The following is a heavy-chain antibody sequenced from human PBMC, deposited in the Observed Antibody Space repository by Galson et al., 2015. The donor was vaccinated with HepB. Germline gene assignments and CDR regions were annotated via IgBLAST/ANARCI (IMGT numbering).Heavy chain of an antibody. Sequence: SVKVSCKVSGYTLTELSMHWVRQAPGKGLEWMGDFDPEDGETIYAQKFQGRVTMTEDTSTDTAYMELSSLRSEDTAVYYCATISRGSYYLDAFDIWGQGTMVTVSS. V-gene: IGHV1-24*01. J-gene: IGHJ3*02. CDR1: GYTLTELS. CDR2: FDPEDGET. D-gene: IGHD1-26*01. CDR3: ATISRGSYYLDAFDI.